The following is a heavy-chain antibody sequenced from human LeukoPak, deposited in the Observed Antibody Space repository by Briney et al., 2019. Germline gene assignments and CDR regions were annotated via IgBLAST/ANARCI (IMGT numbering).Heavy chain of an antibody. Sequence: GGSLRLSCAASGFTVSSNYMSWVRQAPGKGLEWVSVIYSGGSTYYADSVKGRFTISRDNSKNTLYLQMNSLRAEDTAVYYCARGGIAATGAFDYWGQGTLVTVSS. V-gene: IGHV3-66*01. CDR2: IYSGGST. J-gene: IGHJ4*02. CDR1: GFTVSSNY. CDR3: ARGGIAATGAFDY. D-gene: IGHD6-13*01.